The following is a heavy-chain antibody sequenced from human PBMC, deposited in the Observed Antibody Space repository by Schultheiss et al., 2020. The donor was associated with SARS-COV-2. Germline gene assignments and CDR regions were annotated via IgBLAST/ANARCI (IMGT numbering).Heavy chain of an antibody. CDR2: ISAYNGNT. J-gene: IGHJ5*02. CDR3: ARGILQLAAPPRANNWFDP. CDR1: GYTFTSYG. D-gene: IGHD5-18*01. Sequence: ASVKVSCKASGYTFTSYGISWVRQAPGQGLEWMGWISAYNGNTNYAQKLQGRVTMTRDTSTSTVYMELSSLRSEDTAVYYCARGILQLAAPPRANNWFDPWGQGTLVTVSS. V-gene: IGHV1-18*01.